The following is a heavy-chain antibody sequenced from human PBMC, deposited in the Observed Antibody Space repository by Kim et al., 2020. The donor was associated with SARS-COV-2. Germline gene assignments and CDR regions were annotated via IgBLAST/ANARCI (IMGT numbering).Heavy chain of an antibody. V-gene: IGHV3-30*18. Sequence: GGSLRLSCAASGFTFSNYGMHWVRQAPGKGLEWLAVISYGGSNKYYADSVKGRFTISRDNSKKTLYLQMNSLRAEDTAVYYCAKDQDPLVRYYYYAMDVWGQGTTVTVSS. CDR3: AKDQDPLVRYYYYAMDV. CDR2: ISYGGSNK. J-gene: IGHJ6*02. D-gene: IGHD6-6*01. CDR1: GFTFSNYG.